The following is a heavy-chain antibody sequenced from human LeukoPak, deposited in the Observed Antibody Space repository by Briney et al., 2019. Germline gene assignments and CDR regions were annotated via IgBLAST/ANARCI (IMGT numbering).Heavy chain of an antibody. Sequence: ASVKVSCKASGYTFTSYYTHWVRQAPGQGLEWMGIINPSGGSTTYAQKFQDRVTMTRDTSTSTVYMERISLRFEDTAVYYCARDPSNSGTYYKAGAFDFWGQGQWSPSLQ. CDR1: GYTFTSYY. J-gene: IGHJ3*01. D-gene: IGHD1-26*01. V-gene: IGHV1-46*01. CDR3: ARDPSNSGTYYKAGAFDF. CDR2: INPSGGST.